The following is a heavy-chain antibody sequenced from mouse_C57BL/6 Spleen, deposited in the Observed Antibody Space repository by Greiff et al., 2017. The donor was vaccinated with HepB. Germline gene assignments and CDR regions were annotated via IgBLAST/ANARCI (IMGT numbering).Heavy chain of an antibody. D-gene: IGHD1-1*01. CDR3: ASGSRITTGVAYWYFDV. CDR1: GYTFTGYW. V-gene: IGHV1-9*01. CDR2: ILPGSGST. Sequence: VQLQQSGAELMKPGASVKLSCKATGYTFTGYWIEWVKQRPGHGLEWIGEILPGSGSTNYNEKFKGKATFTADTSSNTAYMQLSSLTTEDSAIYYDASGSRITTGVAYWYFDVWGTGTTVTVSS. J-gene: IGHJ1*03.